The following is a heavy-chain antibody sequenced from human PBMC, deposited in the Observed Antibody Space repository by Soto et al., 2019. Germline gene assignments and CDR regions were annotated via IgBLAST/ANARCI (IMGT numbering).Heavy chain of an antibody. J-gene: IGHJ5*02. CDR2: IRSKAYGGTT. Sequence: HPGGSLRLSCAAFGDYAMSWFRQAPGKGLEWVGFIRSKAYGGTTEYAASVKGRFIVSRDDSKSIAYLQMNSLKSEDTAVYYCARDAGRGYSGSWLDQWGQGT. V-gene: IGHV3-49*03. D-gene: IGHD5-12*01. CDR3: ARDAGRGYSGSWLDQ. CDR1: FGDYA.